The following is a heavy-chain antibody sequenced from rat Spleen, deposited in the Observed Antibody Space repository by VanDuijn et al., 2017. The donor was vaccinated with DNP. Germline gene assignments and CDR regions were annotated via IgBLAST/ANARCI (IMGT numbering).Heavy chain of an antibody. V-gene: IGHV5-19*01. CDR3: GRHGRGNPPFDY. Sequence: EVQLVESGGGLVQPGRSLKLSCAVSGFTFSNYGMHWLRQAPTKGLEWVGSIGPSGDSTYYRDSVKGRFTISRDNAKSTLYLQMDSLRSEDTATYYCGRHGRGNPPFDYWGQGVTVTVSS. D-gene: IGHD4-5*01. J-gene: IGHJ2*01. CDR1: GFTFSNYG. CDR2: IGPSGDST.